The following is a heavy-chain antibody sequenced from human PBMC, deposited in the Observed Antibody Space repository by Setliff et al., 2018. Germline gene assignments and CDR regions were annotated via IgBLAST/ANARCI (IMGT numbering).Heavy chain of an antibody. CDR2: ISRSGDKT. Sequence: QPGGSLRLSCATSGFTFNNYVMNWVRQAPGKGLEWVSAISRSGDKTYYADSVKGRFIISRDNSDILYLQMNSLRAEDTAVYYCAKIGRGGTFDQFFQDWGHGTLVTVSS. CDR1: GFTFNNYV. D-gene: IGHD1-26*01. V-gene: IGHV3-23*01. CDR3: AKIGRGGTFDQFFQD. J-gene: IGHJ1*01.